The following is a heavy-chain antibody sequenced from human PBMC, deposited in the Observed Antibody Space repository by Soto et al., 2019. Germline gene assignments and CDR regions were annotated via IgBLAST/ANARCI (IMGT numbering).Heavy chain of an antibody. D-gene: IGHD4-17*01. CDR2: IYHSGST. J-gene: IGHJ3*02. CDR3: ARLYGLDAFDI. Sequence: PSETLSLTCAVSGGSISSGGYSWSWIRQPPGKGLEWIGYIYHSGSTYYNPSLKSRVTISVDTSKNQFSLKLSSVTAADTAVYYCARLYGLDAFDIWGQGTMVTVS. CDR1: GGSISSGGYS. V-gene: IGHV4-30-2*02.